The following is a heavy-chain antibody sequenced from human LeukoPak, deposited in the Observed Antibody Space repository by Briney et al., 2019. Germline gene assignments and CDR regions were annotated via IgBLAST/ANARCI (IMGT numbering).Heavy chain of an antibody. CDR3: ARGGYSSGWYLNDAFDI. D-gene: IGHD6-19*01. CDR1: GGSISIYY. J-gene: IGHJ3*02. Sequence: SETLSLTCTVSGGSISIYYWSWIRQPAGKGLEWIGRIYTSGSTNYNPSLKSRVTMSVDTSKNQFSLKLSSVTAADTAVYYCARGGYSSGWYLNDAFDIWGQGTMVTVSS. CDR2: IYTSGST. V-gene: IGHV4-4*07.